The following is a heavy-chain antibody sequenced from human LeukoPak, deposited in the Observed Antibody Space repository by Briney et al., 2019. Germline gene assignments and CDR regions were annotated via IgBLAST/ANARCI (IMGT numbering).Heavy chain of an antibody. J-gene: IGHJ6*03. D-gene: IGHD6-19*01. CDR2: ISSSGTYI. V-gene: IGHV3-21*01. CDR3: AKSSGWNYYYYYMDV. CDR1: GFTFSSYA. Sequence: GGSLRLSCAASGFTFSSYAMSWVRQAPGKGLEWVSSISSSGTYIYYANSVKGRFTISSDNAKNSLYLQMNSLRAEDTAVYYCAKSSGWNYYYYYMDVWGKGTTVIASS.